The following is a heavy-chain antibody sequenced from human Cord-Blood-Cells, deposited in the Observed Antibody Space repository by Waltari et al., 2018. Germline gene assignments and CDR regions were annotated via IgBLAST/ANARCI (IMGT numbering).Heavy chain of an antibody. Sequence: QLQLQESGPGLVKPSETLSLTCNVSGGSISSSSYYWGWLRQPPGKGLEWIGSIYYSGSTYYNPSLKSRVTISVDTSKNQFSLKLSSVTAADTAVYYCAKYSSGWYWYFDLWGRGTLVTVSS. CDR2: IYYSGST. CDR3: AKYSSGWYWYFDL. V-gene: IGHV4-39*01. D-gene: IGHD6-19*01. CDR1: GGSISSSSYY. J-gene: IGHJ2*01.